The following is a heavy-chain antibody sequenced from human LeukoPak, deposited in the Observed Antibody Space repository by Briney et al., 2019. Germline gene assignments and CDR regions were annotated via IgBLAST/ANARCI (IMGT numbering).Heavy chain of an antibody. V-gene: IGHV3-74*03. D-gene: IGHD3-10*01. CDR3: ARSGYYNGYDY. CDR1: AFTLSGHW. Sequence: GGSLTPSCVASAFTLSGHWMHWVRQVPGKGLMGVSRISSDGSITTYADSVKGRFTISRDIARNTLYLQMNSLTADDTALYYCARSGYYNGYDYWGQGTLVTVSS. CDR2: ISSDGSIT. J-gene: IGHJ4*02.